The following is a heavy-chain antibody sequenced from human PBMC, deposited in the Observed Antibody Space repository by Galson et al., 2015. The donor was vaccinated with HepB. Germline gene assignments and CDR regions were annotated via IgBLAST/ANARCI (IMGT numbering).Heavy chain of an antibody. J-gene: IGHJ6*02. CDR2: IVVGSGNT. CDR3: AATTSCCSSGYYGMDV. D-gene: IGHD2-2*01. CDR1: GFTFTSSA. Sequence: SVKVSCKASGFTFTSSAMQWVRQARGQRLEWIGWIVVGSGNTNYAQKFQERVTITRDMSTSIAYMELSSLRSEDTAVYYCAATTSCCSSGYYGMDVWGQGTTVTVSS. V-gene: IGHV1-58*02.